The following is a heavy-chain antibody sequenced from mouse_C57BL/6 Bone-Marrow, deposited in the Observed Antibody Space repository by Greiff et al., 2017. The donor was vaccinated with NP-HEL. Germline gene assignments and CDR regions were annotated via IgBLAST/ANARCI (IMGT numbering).Heavy chain of an antibody. CDR2: INPNNGGT. D-gene: IGHD1-1*01. J-gene: IGHJ2*01. CDR3: ASYYYGSTSFDD. Sequence: EVQLQQSGPELVKPGASVKISCKASGYTFTDYYMNWVKQSHGKSLEWIGDINPNNGGTSYNQKFKGKATLTVDKSSSTAYMELRSLTSEDSAVYYCASYYYGSTSFDDWGQGTTLTVSS. CDR1: GYTFTDYY. V-gene: IGHV1-26*01.